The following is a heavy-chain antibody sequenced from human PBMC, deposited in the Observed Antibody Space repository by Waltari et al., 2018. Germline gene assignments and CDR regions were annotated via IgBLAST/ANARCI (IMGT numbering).Heavy chain of an antibody. J-gene: IGHJ4*02. CDR1: GGSFSGFF. Sequence: QVQLHQWGAGLLKPSDTLSLTCAVYGGSFSGFFWSCLRPPPGKGLEWIGEINHAGRTNYNPSLKRRFFISVDTSKNQFSLKLSSVTAADTAVYYCATKRESSASGFDYWGQGTLVTVSS. V-gene: IGHV4-34*01. CDR3: ATKRESSASGFDY. CDR2: INHAGRT. D-gene: IGHD6-19*01.